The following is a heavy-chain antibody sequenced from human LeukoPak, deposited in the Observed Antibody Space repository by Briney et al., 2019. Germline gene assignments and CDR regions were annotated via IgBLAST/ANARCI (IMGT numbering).Heavy chain of an antibody. CDR3: AREHYFYHMDG. J-gene: IGHJ6*03. V-gene: IGHV3-66*01. CDR2: IYSGGST. CDR1: GFTFSSNY. Sequence: GGSLRLSCAASGFTFSSNYMSWVRQAPGKGLEWVSVIYSGGSTYYADSVKGRFTISRDNSKNMLYLQMNSLRAEDTAVYYCAREHYFYHMDGWGEGTTVTVSS.